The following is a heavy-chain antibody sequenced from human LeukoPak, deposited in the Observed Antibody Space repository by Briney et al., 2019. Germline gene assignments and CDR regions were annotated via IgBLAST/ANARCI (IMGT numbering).Heavy chain of an antibody. V-gene: IGHV1-18*01. CDR3: ARPIRGSYVEDVFDI. J-gene: IGHJ3*02. CDR2: ISAYNGNT. Sequence: ASVKVSCKASGYTFTSYGISWVRQAPGQGLEWMGWISAYNGNTNYAQKLQGRVTMTRDTSTSTLYMEMSSLRSDDTAVYYCARPIRGSYVEDVFDIWGQGTMVTVSA. CDR1: GYTFTSYG. D-gene: IGHD1-26*01.